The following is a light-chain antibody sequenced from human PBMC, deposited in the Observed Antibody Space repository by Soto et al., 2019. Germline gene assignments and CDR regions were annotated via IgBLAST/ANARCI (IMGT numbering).Light chain of an antibody. V-gene: IGKV1-5*01. CDR2: GVS. CDR3: QQFYKGWT. Sequence: DIQMAQSPSTLSASVGGRVTITCRASQSVGRSLAWYQQQPGKAPKLLIYGVSTLESGVPSRFSGFGSGTEFTLSISSLQPGDFGTYYCQQFYKGWTFGQGTRV. J-gene: IGKJ1*01. CDR1: QSVGRS.